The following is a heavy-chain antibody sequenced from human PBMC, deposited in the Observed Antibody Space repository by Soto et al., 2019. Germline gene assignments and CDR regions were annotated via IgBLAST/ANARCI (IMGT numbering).Heavy chain of an antibody. CDR2: IIPIFGTA. CDR3: ARATSGYSSSWMFDP. V-gene: IGHV1-69*13. J-gene: IGHJ5*02. CDR1: GGTFSSYA. Sequence: SVKVSCKASGGTFSSYAISWVRQAPGQGLEWMGGIIPIFGTANYAQKFQGRVTITADESTSTAYMELSSLRSEDTAVYYCARATSGYSSSWMFDPWGKGTLVTFPS. D-gene: IGHD6-13*01.